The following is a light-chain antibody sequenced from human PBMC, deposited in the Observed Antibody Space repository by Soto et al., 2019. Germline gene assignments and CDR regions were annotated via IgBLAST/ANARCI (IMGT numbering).Light chain of an antibody. V-gene: IGLV2-14*03. CDR2: DVS. Sequence: QSVLTQPASVSGSPGQSITISCTGTSSDVGGYNYVSWNQQHPGTAPKLMIYDVSNRPSGVSNRFSGSKSGNTASLTISGLQAEDEADYYCSSYTSSSTLVFGGGTKLTVL. CDR3: SSYTSSSTLV. J-gene: IGLJ2*01. CDR1: SSDVGGYNY.